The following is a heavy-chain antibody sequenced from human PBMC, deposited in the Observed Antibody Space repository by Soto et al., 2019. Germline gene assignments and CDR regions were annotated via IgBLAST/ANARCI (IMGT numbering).Heavy chain of an antibody. D-gene: IGHD3-16*02. CDR3: ARDRGAFGGVIPDAFDI. CDR1: GYTFTSYG. CDR2: ISAYNGNT. Sequence: QVPLVQSGAEVKKPGASVKVSCKASGYTFTSYGISWVRQAPGQGLEWMGWISAYNGNTNYAQKLQGRVTMTTDTSTSTAYMELRSLRSDDTAVYYCARDRGAFGGVIPDAFDIWGQGTMVTVSS. J-gene: IGHJ3*02. V-gene: IGHV1-18*01.